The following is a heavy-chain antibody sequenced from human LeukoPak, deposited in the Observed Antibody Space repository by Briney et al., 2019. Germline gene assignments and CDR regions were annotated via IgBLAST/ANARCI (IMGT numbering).Heavy chain of an antibody. Sequence: ASVKVSCKASGYTFTNYDINWVRQATGQGLEWMGWMNPNSGNKGYAQKFQGRVTITRNTSISTAYMELSSLRSEDTAVYYCARDLAAAGKYNWFDPWGQGTLVTVSS. CDR1: GYTFTNYD. D-gene: IGHD6-13*01. J-gene: IGHJ5*02. CDR3: ARDLAAAGKYNWFDP. V-gene: IGHV1-8*03. CDR2: MNPNSGNK.